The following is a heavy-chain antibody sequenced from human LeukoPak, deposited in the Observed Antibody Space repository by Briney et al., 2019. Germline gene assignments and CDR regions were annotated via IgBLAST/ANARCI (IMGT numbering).Heavy chain of an antibody. CDR3: ARMELSTILAFDI. CDR2: IIAYNGNT. V-gene: IGHV1-18*01. CDR1: GYSFTSHP. J-gene: IGHJ3*02. Sequence: PGASVKVSCKASGYSFTSHPISWVRQAPGQGLEWMGWIIAYNGNTKYAQKLQGRVTMTTDTSTSTAYMELRSLRSDDTAVYYCARMELSTILAFDIWGQGTMVTVSS. D-gene: IGHD5-24*01.